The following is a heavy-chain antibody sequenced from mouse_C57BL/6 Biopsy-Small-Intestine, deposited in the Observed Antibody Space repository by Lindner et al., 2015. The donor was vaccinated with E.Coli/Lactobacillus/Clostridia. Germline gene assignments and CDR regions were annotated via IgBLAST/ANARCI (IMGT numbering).Heavy chain of an antibody. CDR3: TRRGLPRFDY. CDR1: GNTFTNFV. Sequence: VQLQESGPELVKPGASVKMSCKASGNTFTNFVLHWVKQRPGQGLEWIGYINPYNDGTKYNERFKGKATLTSDKSSSTTYMELSSLTSEDSAAYYCTRRGLPRFDYWGQGTTLTVSS. CDR2: INPYNDGT. J-gene: IGHJ2*01. V-gene: IGHV1-14*01. D-gene: IGHD2-2*01.